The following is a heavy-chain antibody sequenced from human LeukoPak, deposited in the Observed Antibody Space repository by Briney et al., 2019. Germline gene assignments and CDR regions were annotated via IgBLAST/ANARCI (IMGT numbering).Heavy chain of an antibody. J-gene: IGHJ4*02. Sequence: GGSLRLSCAASGFTFNSYNMNWVRQAPGKGLEWVSYISSSSSTIYYADSVKGRFTISRDNAKNSLYLQMNSLRDEGTAVYYCARVAYYYDGSGYYQYYFDYWGQGTLVTVPS. CDR3: ARVAYYYDGSGYYQYYFDY. CDR2: ISSSSSTI. V-gene: IGHV3-48*02. D-gene: IGHD3-22*01. CDR1: GFTFNSYN.